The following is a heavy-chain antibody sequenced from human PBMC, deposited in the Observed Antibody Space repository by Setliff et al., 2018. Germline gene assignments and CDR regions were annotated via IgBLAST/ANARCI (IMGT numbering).Heavy chain of an antibody. Sequence: SETLSLTCTVSGGSISDYYWSWIRQAPGKGLEWIGYIYYGGNTYYNPSLNSRLTISVDTSKNQFSLRLTSVTAADTAVYYCARMGRGYSYGYILYYFDYWGQGTLVTVSS. J-gene: IGHJ4*02. CDR3: ARMGRGYSYGYILYYFDY. D-gene: IGHD5-18*01. CDR1: GGSISDYY. CDR2: IYYGGNT. V-gene: IGHV4-59*12.